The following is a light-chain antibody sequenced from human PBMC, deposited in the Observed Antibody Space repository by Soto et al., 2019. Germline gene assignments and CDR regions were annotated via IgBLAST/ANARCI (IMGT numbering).Light chain of an antibody. Sequence: DIKMTQSPSSLSASVGDRVTITCRASQSISSYLNWYQQKPGKAPKLLIYAASSLQSGVPSRFSGSGSGTDFTLTISSLQPEDFATYYCQQSYSTPLTFGQRTKVDIK. J-gene: IGKJ1*01. CDR3: QQSYSTPLT. V-gene: IGKV1-39*01. CDR1: QSISSY. CDR2: AAS.